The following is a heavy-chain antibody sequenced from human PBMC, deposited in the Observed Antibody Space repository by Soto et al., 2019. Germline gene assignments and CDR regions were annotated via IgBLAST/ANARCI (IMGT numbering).Heavy chain of an antibody. J-gene: IGHJ6*02. CDR3: ARDSTGYFLVDYYYGMDV. CDR1: GFTFSSYS. V-gene: IGHV3-21*01. Sequence: VQLVESGGGLVKPGGSLRLSSAASGFTFSSYSMNWVRQAPGKGLEWVSSISSSSSYIYYADSVKGRFTISRDNAKNSLYLQMNSLRAEDTAVYYYARDSTGYFLVDYYYGMDVWGQGTTVTVSS. D-gene: IGHD3-9*01. CDR2: ISSSSSYI.